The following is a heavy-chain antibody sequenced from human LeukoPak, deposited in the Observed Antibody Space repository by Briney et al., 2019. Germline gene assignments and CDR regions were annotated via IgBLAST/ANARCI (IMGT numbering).Heavy chain of an antibody. V-gene: IGHV1-2*02. CDR1: GYPFTGYY. CDR3: ARDFPNPFPVESGLDC. J-gene: IGHJ4*02. Sequence: ASVKVSCKASGYPFTGYYIHWVRQAPGQGLEWMGWIIPNSGGTDYAQNFQGRVTMTRDTSISTSYMELSRLRSDDTAVYYCARDFPNPFPVESGLDCRGQGTLVTVSS. CDR2: IIPNSGGT. D-gene: IGHD3-3*01.